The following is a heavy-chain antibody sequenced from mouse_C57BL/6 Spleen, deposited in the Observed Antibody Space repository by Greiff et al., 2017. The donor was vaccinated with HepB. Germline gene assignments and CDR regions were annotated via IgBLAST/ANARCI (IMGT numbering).Heavy chain of an antibody. CDR1: GYTFTSYG. CDR2: IYPRSGNT. V-gene: IGHV1-81*01. D-gene: IGHD1-1*01. CDR3: ARDYGSSPSYFDV. Sequence: VMLVESGAELARPGASVKLSCKASGYTFTSYGISWVKQRTGQGLEWIGEIYPRSGNTYYNEKFKGKATLTADKSSSTAYMELRSLTSEDSAVYFCARDYGSSPSYFDVWGTGTTVTVSS. J-gene: IGHJ1*03.